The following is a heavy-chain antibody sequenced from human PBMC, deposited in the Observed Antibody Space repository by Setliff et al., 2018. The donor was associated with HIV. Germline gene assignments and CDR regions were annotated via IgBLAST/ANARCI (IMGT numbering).Heavy chain of an antibody. V-gene: IGHV4-4*09. D-gene: IGHD3-16*01. J-gene: IGHJ4*02. CDR3: VGEGSYGPTFPPPLIY. CDR2: IYTSGST. CDR1: GGSISSYY. Sequence: KTSETLSLTCTVSGGSISSYYWSWIRQPPGKGLEWIGYIYTSGSTNYNPSLKSRVPISVDTSKNQFSLKLSSVTAADTAVYYCVGEGSYGPTFPPPLIYWGQGTLVTVSS.